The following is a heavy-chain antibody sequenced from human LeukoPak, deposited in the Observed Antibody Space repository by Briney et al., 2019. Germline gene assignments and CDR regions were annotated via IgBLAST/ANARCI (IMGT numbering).Heavy chain of an antibody. CDR2: IIPIFGTA. D-gene: IGHD3-22*01. CDR3: ASTRISGYQIREYFLH. Sequence: SVKVSCKASGGTFSSYGISWVRQAPGQGLEWMGRIIPIFGTANYAQKFQGKVTITTEESTSTAYMELSSLRSEDTAVYYCASTRISGYQIREYFLHWGQGTLVTVSS. J-gene: IGHJ1*01. V-gene: IGHV1-69*05. CDR1: GGTFSSYG.